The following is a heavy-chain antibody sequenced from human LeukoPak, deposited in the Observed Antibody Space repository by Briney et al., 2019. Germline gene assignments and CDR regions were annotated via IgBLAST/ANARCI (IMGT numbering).Heavy chain of an antibody. Sequence: SETLSLTCTVSGGSISNYYWSWIRQPPGKGLEWIGYIYYSGSTNYNPSLKSRVTISVDTSKNQFSLKLSSVTAADTAVYYCARLRGVVPAASKRFDPWGQGTLVTVSS. CDR2: IYYSGST. CDR3: ARLRGVVPAASKRFDP. CDR1: GGSISNYY. J-gene: IGHJ5*02. V-gene: IGHV4-59*01. D-gene: IGHD2-2*01.